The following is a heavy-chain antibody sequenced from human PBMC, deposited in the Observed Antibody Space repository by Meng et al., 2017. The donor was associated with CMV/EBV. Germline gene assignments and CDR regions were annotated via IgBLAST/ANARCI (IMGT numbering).Heavy chain of an antibody. CDR3: ASPVVDYYDSSGFTTPLDY. J-gene: IGHJ4*02. CDR1: GFTFSSYA. V-gene: IGHV3-30-3*01. CDR2: ISYDGSNK. D-gene: IGHD3-22*01. Sequence: GGSLRLSCAAPGFTFSSYAMHWVRQAPGKGLEWVAVISYDGSNKYYADSVKGRFTISRDNSKNTLYLQMNSLRAEDTAVYYCASPVVDYYDSSGFTTPLDYWGQGTLVTVSS.